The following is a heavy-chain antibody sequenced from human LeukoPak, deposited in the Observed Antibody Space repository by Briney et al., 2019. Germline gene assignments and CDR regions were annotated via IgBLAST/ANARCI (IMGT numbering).Heavy chain of an antibody. D-gene: IGHD2-15*01. CDR3: AKDPGYCSGGNCYYFDY. Sequence: GRSLRLSCAASGFTFSSYGMRWVRQAPGKGLEWVAVISYDGSNKYYADSVKGRFTISRDNSKNTLYLQMNSLRAEDTAVYYCAKDPGYCSGGNCYYFDYWGQGTLVTVSS. CDR1: GFTFSSYG. J-gene: IGHJ4*02. CDR2: ISYDGSNK. V-gene: IGHV3-30*18.